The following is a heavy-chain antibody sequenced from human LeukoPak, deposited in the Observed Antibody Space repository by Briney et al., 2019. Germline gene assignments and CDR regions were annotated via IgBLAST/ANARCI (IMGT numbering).Heavy chain of an antibody. CDR1: GNTFTGYN. CDR2: INPNSGGT. D-gene: IGHD3-9*01. J-gene: IGHJ4*02. V-gene: IGHV1-2*02. Sequence: ASVKVSCNASGNTFTGYNMYWVRHAPGQGHEWMGWINPNSGGTNYAQKFQGRVTMTRDTSISTAYMELSRLRSDDTAVYYCARAQDFGGLSPCAYWGQGTLVTVSS. CDR3: ARAQDFGGLSPCAY.